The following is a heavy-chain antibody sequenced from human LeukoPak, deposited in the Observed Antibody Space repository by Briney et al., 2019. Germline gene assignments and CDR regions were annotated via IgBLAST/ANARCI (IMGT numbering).Heavy chain of an antibody. D-gene: IGHD6-19*01. J-gene: IGHJ4*02. V-gene: IGHV3-23*01. Sequence: GRSLRLSCAASGFVFSSQDMGWVRQAPGKGLEWVSAISDGGSRTYYADSVKGRFTISRDNSKNTLHLQMNSLRAEDTAVYYCAKDARRSSGWYFFDHWGQGTLVTVSS. CDR3: AKDARRSSGWYFFDH. CDR2: ISDGGSRT. CDR1: GFVFSSQD.